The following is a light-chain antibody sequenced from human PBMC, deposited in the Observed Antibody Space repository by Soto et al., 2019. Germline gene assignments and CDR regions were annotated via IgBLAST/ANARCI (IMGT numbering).Light chain of an antibody. CDR3: CSYTGSSPSYV. J-gene: IGLJ1*01. V-gene: IGLV2-14*01. CDR1: SSDVGGYNY. Sequence: QSALTQPASVSGSPGQSITVSCTGTSSDVGGYNYVSWYQQHPGKAPKLMIYDVSNRPSGVSNRFSGSKSGNTASLTISGLQAEDEADYYCCSYTGSSPSYVFGTGTKLTVL. CDR2: DVS.